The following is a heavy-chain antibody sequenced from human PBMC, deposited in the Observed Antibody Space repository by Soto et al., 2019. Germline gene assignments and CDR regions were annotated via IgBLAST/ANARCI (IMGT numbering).Heavy chain of an antibody. J-gene: IGHJ4*02. D-gene: IGHD1-1*01. CDR3: ARDLERGHNFDY. V-gene: IGHV1-2*04. CDR1: GYTFTGYY. Sequence: ASVQVSCKASGYTFTGYYMHWVRQAPGQGLEWMGWINPNSGGTNYAQKFQGWVTMTRDTSISTAYMELSRLRSDDTAVYYCARDLERGHNFDYWGQGTLVTVSS. CDR2: INPNSGGT.